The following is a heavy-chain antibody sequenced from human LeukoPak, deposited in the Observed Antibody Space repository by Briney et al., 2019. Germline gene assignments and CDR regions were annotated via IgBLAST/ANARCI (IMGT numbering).Heavy chain of an antibody. CDR2: FDPEDGET. J-gene: IGHJ4*02. CDR1: GYTFTSYA. V-gene: IGHV1-24*01. D-gene: IGHD3-10*01. CDR3: ATDLGGTFDY. Sequence: ASVKVSCKAAGYTFTSYAMNWVRQAPGKGLEWMGGFDPEDGETIYAQKFQGRVTMTEDTSTDTAYMELSSLRSEDTAVYYCATDLGGTFDYWGQGTLVTVSS.